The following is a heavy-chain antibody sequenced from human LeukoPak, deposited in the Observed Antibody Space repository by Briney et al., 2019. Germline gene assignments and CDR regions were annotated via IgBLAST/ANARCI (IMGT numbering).Heavy chain of an antibody. V-gene: IGHV3-23*01. CDR3: VKTGVFPYYFDY. CDR1: GFTFRSYA. D-gene: IGHD3-10*01. J-gene: IGHJ4*02. Sequence: GGSLRLSCAASGFTFRSYAMSWVRQAPGKGLEWVSTITGGGGTTYYADSVKGRFTISRDNSKNTLYLQMNSLRAEDTAVYYCVKTGVFPYYFDYWGQGTLVTVSS. CDR2: ITGGGGTT.